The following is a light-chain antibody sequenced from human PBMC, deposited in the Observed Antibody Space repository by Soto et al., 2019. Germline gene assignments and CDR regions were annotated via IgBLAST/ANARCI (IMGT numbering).Light chain of an antibody. CDR1: QNIRTY. Sequence: DIQMTQSPYSTSASVGDIVIITCRASQNIRTYLNWYQQKPGRAPKLLIHSASALPSGVPSRFSGSGSGTDFTLTISSLQPEDFAIYYCQQTFGKPLVTFGQGTRLEI. CDR2: SAS. CDR3: QQTFGKPLVT. J-gene: IGKJ5*01. V-gene: IGKV1-39*01.